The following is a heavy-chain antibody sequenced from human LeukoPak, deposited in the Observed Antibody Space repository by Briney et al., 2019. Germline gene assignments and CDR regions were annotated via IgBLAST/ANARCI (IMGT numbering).Heavy chain of an antibody. J-gene: IGHJ4*02. CDR3: ARDISGSYYY. V-gene: IGHV1-2*02. CDR2: INPNSGAT. Sequence: ASVKVSCKTSGYTFTGYYSHWVRQAPGQGLEWMGWINPNSGATNYAQKFQGRVTMTRDTSISTAYMELSSLRSDDTAVYYCARDISGSYYYWGQGTLVTVPS. D-gene: IGHD1-26*01. CDR1: GYTFTGYY.